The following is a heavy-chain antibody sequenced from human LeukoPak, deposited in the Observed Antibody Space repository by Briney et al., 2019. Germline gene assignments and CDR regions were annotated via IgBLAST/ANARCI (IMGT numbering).Heavy chain of an antibody. V-gene: IGHV4-34*01. CDR2: INRNGST. J-gene: IGHJ5*02. Sequence: SGTLCLTCAVYGGSFSGYDWSWIRQPPGKGLEWVGEINRNGSTNYNPSLQCRVTISVDTSKNQLSLKLSSVTAADTAVYDCARGRYCRSTSCYFRFDLWGQGTLVTVSS. CDR3: ARGRYCRSTSCYFRFDL. CDR1: GGSFSGYD. D-gene: IGHD2-2*01.